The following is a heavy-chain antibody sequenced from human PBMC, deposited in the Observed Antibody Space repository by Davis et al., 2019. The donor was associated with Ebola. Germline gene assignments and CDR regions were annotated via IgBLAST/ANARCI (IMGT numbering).Heavy chain of an antibody. J-gene: IGHJ4*02. V-gene: IGHV1-69*13. D-gene: IGHD3-22*01. CDR1: LGTFSSYA. CDR3: ARYYYDSSGSSTGLGY. Sequence: SVPVSCMASLGTFSSYAISWVRQAPGQGLEWMGGIIPISGSANYAQKFQGRVTIIADESTSTVYMELSSLRSDDTAIYYCARYYYDSSGSSTGLGYWGQGTLVTVSS. CDR2: IIPISGSA.